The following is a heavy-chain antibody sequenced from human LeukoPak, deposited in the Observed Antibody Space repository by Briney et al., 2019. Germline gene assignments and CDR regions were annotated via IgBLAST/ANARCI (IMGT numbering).Heavy chain of an antibody. CDR1: GGSISSSSYY. CDR3: ARHYDYVWGSYRLPPFYMDV. J-gene: IGHJ6*03. V-gene: IGHV4-39*01. Sequence: XETLSLTCTVSGGSISSSSYYWGWLRQPPGRGGEWIGSIYYSVCTSYTPFLKRPLPISVHTSKNQFSLKLSSVTPADTAVYYCARHYDYVWGSYRLPPFYMDVWGKGTTVTVSS. CDR2: IYYSVCT. D-gene: IGHD3-16*02.